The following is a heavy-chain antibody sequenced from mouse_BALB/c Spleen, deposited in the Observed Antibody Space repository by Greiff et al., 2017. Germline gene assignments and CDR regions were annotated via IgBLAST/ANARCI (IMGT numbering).Heavy chain of an antibody. CDR2: IWSGGST. CDR1: GFSLTSYG. J-gene: IGHJ4*01. CDR3: ARKDGYYGEYAMDY. D-gene: IGHD2-3*01. Sequence: VKLVESGPGLVQPSQSLSITCTVSGFSLTSYGVHWVRQSPGKGLEWLGVIWSGGSTDYNAAFISRLSISKDNSKSQVFFKMNSLQANDTAIYYCARKDGYYGEYAMDYWGQGTSVTVSS. V-gene: IGHV2-2*02.